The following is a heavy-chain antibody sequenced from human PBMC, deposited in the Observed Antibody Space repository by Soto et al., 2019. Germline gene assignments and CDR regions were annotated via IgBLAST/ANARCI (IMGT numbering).Heavy chain of an antibody. CDR2: IYSGGRT. CDR1: GFTVSSNY. CDR3: ARGGDGYDFAFDI. V-gene: IGHV3-53*01. D-gene: IGHD5-12*01. J-gene: IGHJ3*02. Sequence: GGSLRLSCAASGFTVSSNYMSWVRQAPGKGLEWVSFIYSGGRTYYADSVKGRFTITRDNSKNTLFLQMNSLRAEDTAVYYCARGGDGYDFAFDIWGQGTMVTVSS.